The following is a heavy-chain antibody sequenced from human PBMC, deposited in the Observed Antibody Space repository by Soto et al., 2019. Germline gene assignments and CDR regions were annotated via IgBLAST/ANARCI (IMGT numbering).Heavy chain of an antibody. V-gene: IGHV3-30-3*01. Sequence: QVQLVESGGGVVQPGRSLRLSCAASGFTFSSYAMHWVRQAPGKGLEWVAVISYDGSNKYYADSVKGRFTISRYNTKNTQNLQMNSLRAEDTAVYYCTRDRDMVVVEAANTSYYYYYGMDVWGQGTTVTV. CDR2: ISYDGSNK. D-gene: IGHD2-15*01. CDR1: GFTFSSYA. J-gene: IGHJ6*02. CDR3: TRDRDMVVVEAANTSYYYYYGMDV.